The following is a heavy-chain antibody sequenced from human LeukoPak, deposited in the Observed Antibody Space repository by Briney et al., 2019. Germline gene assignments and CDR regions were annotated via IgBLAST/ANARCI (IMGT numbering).Heavy chain of an antibody. CDR1: GFTFSSYG. J-gene: IGHJ4*02. Sequence: PGGSLRLSCAASGFTFSSYGMHWVRQAPGKGPEWVAVISYDGSNKYYADSVKGRFTISRDNSKNTLYLQMNSLRAEDTAVYYCAKDSDYGILGGSNYWGQGTLVTGS. D-gene: IGHD4-17*01. CDR3: AKDSDYGILGGSNY. CDR2: ISYDGSNK. V-gene: IGHV3-30*18.